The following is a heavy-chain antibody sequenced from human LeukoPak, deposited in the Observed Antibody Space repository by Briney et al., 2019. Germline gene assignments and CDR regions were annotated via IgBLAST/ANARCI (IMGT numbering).Heavy chain of an antibody. V-gene: IGHV5-51*01. CDR1: GYSFTSYW. CDR3: ARRVVATAVQAFDI. D-gene: IGHD5-12*01. CDR2: IYPSDSDT. Sequence: GESLKISCKGSGYSFTSYWIGWVRQMPGIGLEWMGIIYPSDSDTRYSPSFQGQVTISADKSISTAYLQWSSLKASDTAMYYCARRVVATAVQAFDIWGQGTMVTVSS. J-gene: IGHJ3*02.